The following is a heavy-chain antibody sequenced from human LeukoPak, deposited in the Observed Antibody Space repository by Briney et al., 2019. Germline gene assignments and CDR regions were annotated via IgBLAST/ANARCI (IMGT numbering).Heavy chain of an antibody. CDR3: ARGYSSSWHPNWFDP. CDR1: GFTFSSYS. V-gene: IGHV3-48*01. J-gene: IGHJ5*02. D-gene: IGHD6-13*01. Sequence: PGGSLRLSCAASGFTFSSYSMNWVRQAPGKGLEWVSYISSSSSTIYYADSVKGRFTISRDNAKNSLYLQMNSLRAEDTAVYYCARGYSSSWHPNWFDPWGQGTLVTVSS. CDR2: ISSSSSTI.